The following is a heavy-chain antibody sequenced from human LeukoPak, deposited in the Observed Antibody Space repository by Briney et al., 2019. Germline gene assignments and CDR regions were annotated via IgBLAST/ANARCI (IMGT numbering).Heavy chain of an antibody. CDR3: ARAGQGRNWFDP. CDR2: ISSSSYI. V-gene: IGHV3-21*01. Sequence: GGSLRLSCAASGFTFSSYSMNWVRQAPGKGLEWVSSISSSSYIYYADSVKGRFTISRDNAKNSLYLQMNSLRAEDTAVYYCARAGQGRNWFDPWGQGTLVTVSS. J-gene: IGHJ5*02. CDR1: GFTFSSYS.